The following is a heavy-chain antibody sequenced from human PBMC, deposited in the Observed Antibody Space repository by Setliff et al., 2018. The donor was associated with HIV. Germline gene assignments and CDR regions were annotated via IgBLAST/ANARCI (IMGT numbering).Heavy chain of an antibody. CDR1: GYTFASYE. CDR3: ARREGGYPDP. J-gene: IGHJ5*02. D-gene: IGHD2-2*01. V-gene: IGHV1-8*01. Sequence: ASVKVSCKAFGYTFASYELYWVRQPPGQGLEWMGWMNPYSGDTGSAQKFQGRVSLTSNTAISTAYMELSSLRSEDTAVYYCARREGGYPDPWGQGTLVTV. CDR2: MNPYSGDT.